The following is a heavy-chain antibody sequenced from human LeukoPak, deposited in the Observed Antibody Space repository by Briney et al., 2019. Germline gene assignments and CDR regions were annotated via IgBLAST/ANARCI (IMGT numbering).Heavy chain of an antibody. CDR1: GDSITSYY. CDR2: INHSGST. J-gene: IGHJ6*03. V-gene: IGHV4-34*01. Sequence: SETLSLTCTVSGDSITSYYWSWIRQPPGKGLEWIGEINHSGSTNYNPSLKSRVTISVDTSKNQFSLKLSSVTAADTAVYYCARDRTGQQLISRKDYYYMDVWGKGTTVTISS. CDR3: ARDRTGQQLISRKDYYYMDV. D-gene: IGHD4-11*01.